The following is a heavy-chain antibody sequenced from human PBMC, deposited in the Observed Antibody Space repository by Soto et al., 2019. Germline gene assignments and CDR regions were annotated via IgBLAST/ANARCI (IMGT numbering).Heavy chain of an antibody. CDR1: GGSISSYY. J-gene: IGHJ5*02. CDR2: IYYSGST. D-gene: IGHD2-2*01. Sequence: SETLSLTCTVSGGSISSYYWSWIRQPPGKGLEWIGYIYYSGSTNYNPSLKSRVTISADTSKNQFSLKLSSVTAADTAVYYCARDVVPATEEYNWFDPWGQGTLVTVSS. CDR3: ARDVVPATEEYNWFDP. V-gene: IGHV4-59*01.